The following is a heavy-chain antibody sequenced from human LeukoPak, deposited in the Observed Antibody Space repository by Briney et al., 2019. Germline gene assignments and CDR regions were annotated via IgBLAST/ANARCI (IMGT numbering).Heavy chain of an antibody. V-gene: IGHV3-15*01. J-gene: IGHJ4*02. Sequence: PGGSLRLSCAASGFTFSNAWMSWVRQAPGKGLEWVGRIKSKTDGGTTDYAAPVKGRFTISRDDSKNTLYLQMNSLKTEDTAVYYCTTGDSGSYYIRDYWGQGTLVTVSS. CDR1: GFTFSNAW. D-gene: IGHD1-26*01. CDR3: TTGDSGSYYIRDY. CDR2: IKSKTDGGTT.